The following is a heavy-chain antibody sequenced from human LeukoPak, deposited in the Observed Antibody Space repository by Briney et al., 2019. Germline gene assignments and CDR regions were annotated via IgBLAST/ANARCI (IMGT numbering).Heavy chain of an antibody. CDR1: ASAITTDYF. J-gene: IGHJ6*01. Sequence: SETLSLTCGVSASAITTDYFWGWLRQPPGKELEWIGDMHHKGGAYWNPSLRSRVTISVDTSKSQVSLNLSAVTAADTATYYGTGRARTVGFRDVWGKGTTVTVSS. V-gene: IGHV4-38-2*01. CDR3: TGRARTVGFRDV. CDR2: MHHKGGA. D-gene: IGHD1-26*01.